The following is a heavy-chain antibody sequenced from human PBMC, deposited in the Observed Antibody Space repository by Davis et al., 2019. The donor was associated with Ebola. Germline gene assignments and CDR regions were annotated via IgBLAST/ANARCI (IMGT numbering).Heavy chain of an antibody. V-gene: IGHV1-8*01. Sequence: AASVTVSCKASVYTFTSYDINWVRQATGQGLEWMGWMNPNSGNTGYAQKFQGRITMTRNTSISTAYMELSSLRSDDTAVYYCARAPTWSEINYYCLDYWGQGTLVTVSS. D-gene: IGHD3-10*01. J-gene: IGHJ4*02. CDR3: ARAPTWSEINYYCLDY. CDR2: MNPNSGNT. CDR1: VYTFTSYD.